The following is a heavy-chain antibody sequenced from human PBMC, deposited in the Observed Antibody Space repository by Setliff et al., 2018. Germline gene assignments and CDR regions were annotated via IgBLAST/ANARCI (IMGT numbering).Heavy chain of an antibody. V-gene: IGHV1-3*01. D-gene: IGHD2-15*01. CDR1: GYTFTNFA. Sequence: ASVKVSCKTSGYTFTNFAMHWVRQAPGQRFEWMGWVNAGNGNTKYSEKFQGRVTFTRDTSTSTAYMELSSLTSEDTAVYYCARSPAVLGIVYLDPWGQGTLVTVSS. J-gene: IGHJ5*02. CDR3: ARSPAVLGIVYLDP. CDR2: VNAGNGNT.